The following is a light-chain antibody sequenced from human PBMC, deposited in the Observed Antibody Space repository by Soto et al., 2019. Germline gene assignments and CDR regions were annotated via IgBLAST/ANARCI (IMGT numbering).Light chain of an antibody. CDR3: QQYGSSPRT. V-gene: IGKV3-20*01. CDR2: GAS. Sequence: EIVLAQSPGTLSLSPGERATLSCRASQSVSSNFLAWYQQKPGQAPWLLIWGASNRAGGVPDRFSGSGSGTDFTLTTSRLEPEDFAVYYCQQYGSSPRTFGQGTKVDIK. J-gene: IGKJ1*01. CDR1: QSVSSNF.